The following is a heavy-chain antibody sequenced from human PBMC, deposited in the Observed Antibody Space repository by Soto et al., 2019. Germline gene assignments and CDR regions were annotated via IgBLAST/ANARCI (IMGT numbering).Heavy chain of an antibody. CDR3: AKWSGFGDA. D-gene: IGHD3-10*01. Sequence: RLSCAASGFTLSSNSMAWVRQAPGKRLQWVSGISNDGSTTFYIDSVRGRFTISRDTSTNTLYLQMDSLRVEDTAVYFCAKWSGFGDAWGQGTLVTVS. CDR2: ISNDGSTT. V-gene: IGHV3-23*01. CDR1: GFTLSSNS. J-gene: IGHJ5*02.